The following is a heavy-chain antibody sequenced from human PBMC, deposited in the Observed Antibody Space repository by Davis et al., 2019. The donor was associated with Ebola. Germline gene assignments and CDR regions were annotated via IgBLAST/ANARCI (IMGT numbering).Heavy chain of an antibody. Sequence: PGGSLRLSCAASGFTFSNYEMNWVRQAPGKGLEWVAVIGDNGRTKFYADSAKGRFTLSRDNFMNTLDLQMNSLRPEDTAVYYCAKEGAWGNWYLDLWGRGTLVTVSS. CDR3: AKEGAWGNWYLDL. CDR1: GFTFSNYE. CDR2: IGDNGRTK. D-gene: IGHD3-16*01. V-gene: IGHV3-30*18. J-gene: IGHJ2*01.